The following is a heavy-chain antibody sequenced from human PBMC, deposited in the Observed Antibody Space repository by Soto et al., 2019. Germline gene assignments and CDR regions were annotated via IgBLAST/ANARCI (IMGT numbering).Heavy chain of an antibody. J-gene: IGHJ4*02. Sequence: PGGSLRLSCAASGFTFSSYAVSRVRQAPGKGLEWVSAISGSGDYTYYTDSVKGRFTISRDNSKNMMYLQMNSLRAEDTAVYYCAKNRGLQYYFDYWGQGTLVTVSS. CDR1: GFTFSSYA. CDR2: ISGSGDYT. CDR3: AKNRGLQYYFDY. V-gene: IGHV3-23*01.